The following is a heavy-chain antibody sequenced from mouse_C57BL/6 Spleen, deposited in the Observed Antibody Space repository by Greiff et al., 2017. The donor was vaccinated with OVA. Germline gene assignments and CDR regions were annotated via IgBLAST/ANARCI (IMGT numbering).Heavy chain of an antibody. CDR2: IDPSDSYT. Sequence: QVQLQQSGAELVRPGTSVKLSCKASGYTFTSYWMHWVKQRPGQGLEWIGVIDPSDSYTNYNQKFKGKATLTVDTSSSTAYMQLSSLTSEDSAVYYCARGASYYDYDGRLSYWGQGTLVTVSA. CDR1: GYTFTSYW. D-gene: IGHD2-4*01. V-gene: IGHV1-59*01. CDR3: ARGASYYDYDGRLSY. J-gene: IGHJ3*01.